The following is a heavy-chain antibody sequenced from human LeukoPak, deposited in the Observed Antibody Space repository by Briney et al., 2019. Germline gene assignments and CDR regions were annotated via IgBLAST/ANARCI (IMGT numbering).Heavy chain of an antibody. Sequence: PGGSLRLSCAASGFTFSSYAMSWVRQAPGKGLEWVSAISGSGARTYYADSVKGRFTISRDNPKNTLYLQMSSLRAEDTAVYYCARSGKIYFDWLLDYWGQGTLVTVSS. J-gene: IGHJ4*02. CDR2: ISGSGART. D-gene: IGHD3-9*01. CDR3: ARSGKIYFDWLLDY. V-gene: IGHV3-23*01. CDR1: GFTFSSYA.